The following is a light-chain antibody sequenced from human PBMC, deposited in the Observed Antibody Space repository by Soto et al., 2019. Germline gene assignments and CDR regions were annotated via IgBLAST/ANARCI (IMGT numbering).Light chain of an antibody. V-gene: IGKV1-39*01. CDR2: AAS. CDR3: QQSSSTPWT. Sequence: DIQLTQSPSSLSTSVGDRVTITCRASQTITTYLNWYQQKPGKAPKLLIYAASSLQSGVPSRFSGSGYGTDFTLTITTLQSEDFATYYCQQSSSTPWTFGLGTKVEFK. J-gene: IGKJ1*01. CDR1: QTITTY.